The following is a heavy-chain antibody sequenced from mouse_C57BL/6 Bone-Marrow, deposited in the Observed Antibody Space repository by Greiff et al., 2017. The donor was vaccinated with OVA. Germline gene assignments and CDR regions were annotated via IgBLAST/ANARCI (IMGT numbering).Heavy chain of an antibody. CDR2: ISSGGDYI. V-gene: IGHV5-9-1*02. Sequence: EVQRVESGAGLVKPGGSLKLSCAASGFTFSSYAMSWVRQTPEKRLEWVAYISSGGDYIYYADTVKGRFTISRDNARNTLYLQMSSLKSEDTAMYYCTNYYGSLYAMDYWGQGTSVTVSS. CDR1: GFTFSSYA. J-gene: IGHJ4*01. CDR3: TNYYGSLYAMDY. D-gene: IGHD1-1*01.